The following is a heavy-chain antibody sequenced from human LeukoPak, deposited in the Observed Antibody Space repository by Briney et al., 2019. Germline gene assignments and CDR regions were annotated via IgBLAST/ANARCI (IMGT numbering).Heavy chain of an antibody. CDR3: AVAPGDY. J-gene: IGHJ4*02. CDR1: GYIFTGYY. CDR2: INPNTGDT. V-gene: IGHV1-2*02. D-gene: IGHD2-21*01. Sequence: ASVKVSCKASGYIFTGYYMHWVRQAPGQGLEWMGWINPNTGDTHYAQKFQGRVTLTRDTSITTVYMELSRLTSDDTAIFYCAVAPGDYWGQGTLVTVSS.